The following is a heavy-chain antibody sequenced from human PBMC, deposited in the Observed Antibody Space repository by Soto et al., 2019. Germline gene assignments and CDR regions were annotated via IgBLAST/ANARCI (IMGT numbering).Heavy chain of an antibody. V-gene: IGHV3-21*02. CDR2: ISSGSSDT. J-gene: IGHJ4*02. Sequence: EVQLVESGGGLVKPGESLRLSCEASGFTFSRVSMNWVRQDPGKGLEWVASISSGSSDTWYADSVKGRFIISRDNAQNSLFLQMITLRPEDTAMYYCARVAYWGPGTQVTVSS. CDR1: GFTFSRVS. CDR3: ARVAY.